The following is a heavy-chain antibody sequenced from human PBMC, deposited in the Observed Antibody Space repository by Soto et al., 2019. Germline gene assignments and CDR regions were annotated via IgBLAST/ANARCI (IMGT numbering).Heavy chain of an antibody. Sequence: EVQLLESGGGLVQPGGSQRLSCAASGFTFAKYAMSWVRQAPGKGPEWVSGVSAAGRSTYYADSVKGRFTISRDNSKATLYLQMNSLRAEDTALYYCAKDPNGDYVGAFDIWGQGTVVTVSS. J-gene: IGHJ3*02. CDR3: AKDPNGDYVGAFDI. V-gene: IGHV3-23*01. D-gene: IGHD4-17*01. CDR1: GFTFAKYA. CDR2: VSAAGRST.